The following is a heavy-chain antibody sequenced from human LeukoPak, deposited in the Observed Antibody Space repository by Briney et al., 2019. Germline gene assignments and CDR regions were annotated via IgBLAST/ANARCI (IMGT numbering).Heavy chain of an antibody. Sequence: SETLSLTCTVSGYSISSGYYWGWIRQPPGKGLEWIGSIYHSGSTYYNPSLKSRVTMSVDTSKNQFSLKLSSVTAADTAVYYCARDHPGYDAFDIWGQGTMVTVSS. CDR1: GYSISSGYY. CDR3: ARDHPGYDAFDI. J-gene: IGHJ3*02. D-gene: IGHD1-1*01. CDR2: IYHSGST. V-gene: IGHV4-38-2*02.